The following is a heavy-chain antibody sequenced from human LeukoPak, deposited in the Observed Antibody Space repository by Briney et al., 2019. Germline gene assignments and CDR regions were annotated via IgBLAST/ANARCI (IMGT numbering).Heavy chain of an antibody. CDR1: GFTFSSYE. CDR3: TRGSGFETGDY. D-gene: IGHD5-12*01. J-gene: IGHJ4*02. Sequence: PGGSLRLSCAASGFTFSSYEMNWVRQAPGKGLEWVSYISSSGSTIYYADSVKGRFTVSRDNAKNTFHLQMQSLKVEDTAIYYCTRGSGFETGDYWGQGTLVTVSS. CDR2: ISSSGSTI. V-gene: IGHV3-48*03.